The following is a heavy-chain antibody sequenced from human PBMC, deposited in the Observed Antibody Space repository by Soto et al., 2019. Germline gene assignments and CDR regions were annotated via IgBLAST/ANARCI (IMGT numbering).Heavy chain of an antibody. CDR1: GGSISSSSYY. D-gene: IGHD6-19*01. Sequence: QLQLQESGPGLVKPSETLSLTCTVSGGSISSSSYYWGWIRQPPGKGLEWIGSIYYSGSTYYNPSLKSRVTISVDTSKNQFSLKLSSVTAADTAVYYCARMGAVAGPDEAWGQGTLVTVSS. CDR2: IYYSGST. CDR3: ARMGAVAGPDEA. V-gene: IGHV4-39*01. J-gene: IGHJ4*02.